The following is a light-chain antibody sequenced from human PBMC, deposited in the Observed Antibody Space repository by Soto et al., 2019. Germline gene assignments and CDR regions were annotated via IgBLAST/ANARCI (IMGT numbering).Light chain of an antibody. V-gene: IGKV1-39*01. CDR2: ATS. J-gene: IGKJ3*01. Sequence: DIQMTQSPSSLSASVGDRVTITCRASQSISRYLNWYKQKSGKAPKLLIYATSNLQSGVPSRFSGSGSGTDFTLTISSLQPEDFATYYCQQSYSTVFTFGHGTKVDIK. CDR3: QQSYSTVFT. CDR1: QSISRY.